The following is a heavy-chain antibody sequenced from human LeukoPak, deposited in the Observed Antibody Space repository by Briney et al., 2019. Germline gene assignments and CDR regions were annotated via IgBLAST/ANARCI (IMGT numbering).Heavy chain of an antibody. CDR3: ARSAPGDYAYNY. CDR2: IYTSEST. J-gene: IGHJ4*02. Sequence: PSETLSLTCTVSGGSISSYNWSWIRQPAGKGLEWIGRIYTSESTNYNPSLKSRLTISVDKSKNQFSLKLSSVTAADTAVYYCARSAPGDYAYNYWGQGTLVTVCS. V-gene: IGHV4-4*07. CDR1: GGSISSYN. D-gene: IGHD4-17*01.